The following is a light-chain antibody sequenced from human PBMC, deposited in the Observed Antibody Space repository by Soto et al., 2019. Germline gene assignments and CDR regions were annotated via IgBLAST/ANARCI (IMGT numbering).Light chain of an antibody. J-gene: IGKJ2*01. CDR3: QQYDSDSYT. CDR1: QDVSQW. CDR2: KAS. Sequence: DIQMTQSPSTLSASVGDRVIITCRASQDVSQWLAWYQQKPGKAPKLLIYKASQLESGVPSRFSGRGSGTECTLTIRDLQPDDFATYFCQQYDSDSYTFGQGTKLDIK. V-gene: IGKV1-5*03.